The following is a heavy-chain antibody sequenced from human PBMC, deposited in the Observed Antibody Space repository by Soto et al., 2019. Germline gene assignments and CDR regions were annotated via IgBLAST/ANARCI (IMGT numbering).Heavy chain of an antibody. V-gene: IGHV3-23*01. CDR3: ARGPYYYESSGFDY. Sequence: GRSQRLSCAASGFNFTSYVMGWVRQAPGKGLEWVSDIAVSGGTAYHAESVKGRLTISRDNHKNTLYLQMNSLIAEDTAVYYCARGPYYYESSGFDYWGDGTLVTDSS. CDR2: IAVSGGTA. D-gene: IGHD3-22*01. J-gene: IGHJ4*01. CDR1: GFNFTSYV.